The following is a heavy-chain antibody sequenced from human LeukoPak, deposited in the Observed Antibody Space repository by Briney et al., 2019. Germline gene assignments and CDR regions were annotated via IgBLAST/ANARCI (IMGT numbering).Heavy chain of an antibody. V-gene: IGHV3-15*07. D-gene: IGHD6-19*01. CDR2: IKSKTDGGTT. CDR3: TTDLGIAVAGYPDDY. CDR1: GFTFSNAW. Sequence: EGSLRLSCAASGFTFSNAWMNWVRQAPGKGLEWVGRIKSKTDGGTTDYAAPVKGRFTISRDDSKNTLYLQMNSLKTEDTAVYYCTTDLGIAVAGYPDDYWGQGTLVTVSS. J-gene: IGHJ4*02.